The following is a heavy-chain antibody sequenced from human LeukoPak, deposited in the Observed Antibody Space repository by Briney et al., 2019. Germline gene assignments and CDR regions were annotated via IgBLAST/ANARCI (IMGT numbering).Heavy chain of an antibody. D-gene: IGHD6-6*01. J-gene: IGHJ5*02. CDR3: ARAGLAARRHNWFDP. V-gene: IGHV4-61*02. CDR1: AGSISSGSYY. CDR2: IYTSGST. Sequence: SDSLSPTCTVSAGSISSGSYYWSWIRQPAGKGLEWIGRIYTSGSTNYNPSLTRRVTISVDTSKNQFSLKLSSVTAADTAVYYCARAGLAARRHNWFDPWGQGTLVTVSS.